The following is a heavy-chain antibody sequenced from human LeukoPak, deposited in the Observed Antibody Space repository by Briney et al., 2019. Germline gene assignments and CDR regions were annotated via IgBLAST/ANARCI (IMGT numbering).Heavy chain of an antibody. CDR2: ISGSGGST. Sequence: GGSLRLSCAASGFTFSSYAMSWVRQVPGKGLEWFSAISGSGGSTYYADSVKGRFTISRDNSKNTLYLQMNSLRAEDTAVYYCAKDPIYDSSGTDYWGQGTLVTVSS. D-gene: IGHD3-22*01. CDR1: GFTFSSYA. V-gene: IGHV3-23*01. CDR3: AKDPIYDSSGTDY. J-gene: IGHJ4*02.